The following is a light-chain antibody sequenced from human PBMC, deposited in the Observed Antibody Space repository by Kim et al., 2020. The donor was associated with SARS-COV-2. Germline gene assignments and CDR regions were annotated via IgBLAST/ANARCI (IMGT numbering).Light chain of an antibody. Sequence: DIQMTKSPSSLSASVGDRVTITCRASQSISFLNWYQQKPGISPKLLIYATSNLQSGVPSRFSGSGSGTDFTLTISSLQPEDFATYYCQQSYTSPVTFGQGTKVDIK. CDR3: QQSYTSPVT. CDR1: QSISF. V-gene: IGKV1-39*01. CDR2: ATS. J-gene: IGKJ1*01.